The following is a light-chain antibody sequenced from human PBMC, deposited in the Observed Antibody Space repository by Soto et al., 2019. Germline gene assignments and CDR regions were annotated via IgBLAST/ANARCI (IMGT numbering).Light chain of an antibody. Sequence: QSALTQPASVSGSPGQSITISCTGTSSDVGSYNLVSWYQQHPGKAPKLMIYEVSKRPSGVSNRFSGSKSGNTASLTISGLQAEAEADYYCCSYAGSSTFWVFGGGTKLTVL. CDR3: CSYAGSSTFWV. CDR1: SSDVGSYNL. V-gene: IGLV2-23*02. CDR2: EVS. J-gene: IGLJ3*02.